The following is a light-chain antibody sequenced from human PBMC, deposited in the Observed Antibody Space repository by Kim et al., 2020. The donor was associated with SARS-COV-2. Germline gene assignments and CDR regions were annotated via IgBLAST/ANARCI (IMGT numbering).Light chain of an antibody. CDR2: RDS. CDR3: QVWDSSASV. CDR1: NIETKN. V-gene: IGLV3-9*01. J-gene: IGLJ3*02. Sequence: SLALGQTARITCGANNIETKNVHWSQQKPGQAPVLVMYRDSYRPSGIPERFSGSNSGNTATLTLSRAQAGDEADYYCQVWDSSASVFGGGTQLTVL.